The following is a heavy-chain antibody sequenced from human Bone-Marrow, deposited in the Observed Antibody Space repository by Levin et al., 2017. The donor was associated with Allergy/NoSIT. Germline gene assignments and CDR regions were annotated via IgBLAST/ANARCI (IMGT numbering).Heavy chain of an antibody. CDR1: GFSFSRYS. Sequence: KPGGSLRLSCSASGFSFSRYSMNWVRQAPGKGLEWVSSISKSSSYIFYADSVKGRFNISRDNAKSLLYLEMNTLRGEDTAVYFCARENWNEDAFDIWGQGTVVVVSS. CDR2: ISKSSSYI. D-gene: IGHD1-1*01. CDR3: ARENWNEDAFDI. J-gene: IGHJ3*02. V-gene: IGHV3-21*01.